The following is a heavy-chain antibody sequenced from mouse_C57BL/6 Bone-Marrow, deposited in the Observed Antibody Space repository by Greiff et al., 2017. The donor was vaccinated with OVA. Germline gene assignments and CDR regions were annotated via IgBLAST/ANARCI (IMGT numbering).Heavy chain of an antibody. CDR1: GYTFTSYW. V-gene: IGHV1-74*01. CDR2: IHPSDSDT. Sequence: QVQLQQPGAELVKPGASVKVSCKASGYTFTSYWMHWVKQRPGQGLECIGRIHPSDSDTNYNQKFKGKATLTVDKSSSTAYMQLSSLTSEDSAVYYCAIGWLLRAMDYWGQGTSVTVSS. CDR3: AIGWLLRAMDY. D-gene: IGHD2-3*01. J-gene: IGHJ4*01.